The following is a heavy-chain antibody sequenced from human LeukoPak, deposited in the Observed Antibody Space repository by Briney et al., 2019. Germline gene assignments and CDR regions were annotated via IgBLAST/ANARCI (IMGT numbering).Heavy chain of an antibody. CDR3: ARDRAYSTYDY. J-gene: IGHJ4*02. Sequence: PGGSLRLSCTGSGFTFSNSWMTWVRQAPGKGLEWVADIKEDGSVKNYVEYVKGRFTISRDNAKNSLHLQMGSLRVEDTAVYYCARDRAYSTYDYWGQGTLVRVSS. CDR1: GFTFSNSW. D-gene: IGHD2/OR15-2a*01. V-gene: IGHV3-7*01. CDR2: IKEDGSVK.